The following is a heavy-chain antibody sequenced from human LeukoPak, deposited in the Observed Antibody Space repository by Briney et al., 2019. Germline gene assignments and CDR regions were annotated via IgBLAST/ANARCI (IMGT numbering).Heavy chain of an antibody. CDR1: GFTFSSYN. V-gene: IGHV3-21*04. J-gene: IGHJ6*03. CDR3: AKDLYGDYAYYYYYMDV. Sequence: GGSLRLSCAASGFTFSSYNMNWVRQAPGKGLEWVSSISSSSTYIYYADSLKGRFTISRDNARNSLYLQMNSLRAEDTAVYYCAKDLYGDYAYYYYYMDVWGKGTTVTVSS. CDR2: ISSSSTYI. D-gene: IGHD4-17*01.